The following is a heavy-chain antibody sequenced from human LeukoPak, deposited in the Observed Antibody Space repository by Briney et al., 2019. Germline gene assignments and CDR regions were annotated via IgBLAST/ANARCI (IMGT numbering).Heavy chain of an antibody. V-gene: IGHV4-59*01. CDR1: GGSISSYY. Sequence: PSETLSLTCTVSGGSISSYYWSWIRQPPGKGLEWIGYIYYSGSTNYNPSLKSRVTISVDTSKNQFSLKLSSVTAADTAVYYCARDCGSSWYNWFDPWGQGTLVTVSS. CDR3: ARDCGSSWYNWFDP. J-gene: IGHJ5*02. D-gene: IGHD6-13*01. CDR2: IYYSGST.